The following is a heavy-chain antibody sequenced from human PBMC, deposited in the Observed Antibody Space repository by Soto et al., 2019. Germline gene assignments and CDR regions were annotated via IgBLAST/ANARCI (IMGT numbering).Heavy chain of an antibody. Sequence: QVQLQESGPGLVKPSQTLSLTCTVSGGSISSGGYYWSRIRQHPGKGLEWTGYPHYSGSTYYNTSLKSRVTISVDTSKNQFSLKLSSVTAADTAVYYCAREGGLGDGWFDPWGQGTLVTVSS. V-gene: IGHV4-31*03. D-gene: IGHD2-21*02. CDR3: AREGGLGDGWFDP. J-gene: IGHJ5*02. CDR2: PHYSGST. CDR1: GGSISSGGYY.